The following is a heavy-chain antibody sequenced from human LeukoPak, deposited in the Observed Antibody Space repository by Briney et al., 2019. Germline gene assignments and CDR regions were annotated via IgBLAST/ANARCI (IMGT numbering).Heavy chain of an antibody. CDR3: ARVLEPYGDLDAFDI. D-gene: IGHD4-17*01. V-gene: IGHV1-3*01. CDR2: INAGNGNT. Sequence: ASVKVSCKASGYTFTSYAMHWVRQAPGQRLEWMGWINAGNGNTKYSQKFQGRVTITRDTSASTPYMELSSLRSEDTAVYYCARVLEPYGDLDAFDIWGQGTMVTVSS. CDR1: GYTFTSYA. J-gene: IGHJ3*02.